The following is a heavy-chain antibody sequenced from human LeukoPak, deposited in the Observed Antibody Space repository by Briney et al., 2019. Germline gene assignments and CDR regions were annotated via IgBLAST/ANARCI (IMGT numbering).Heavy chain of an antibody. Sequence: SQTLSLTCTVSGGSISSDDYYWSWIRQPPGKGLEWIGYIYHSGNAYYNPSLKSRLMILLDTSKNQFSLRLSSVTAADTAMYYCARGGYSAYDSGMDVWGQGTTVTVSS. V-gene: IGHV4-30-4*01. CDR1: GGSISSDDYY. CDR2: IYHSGNA. CDR3: ARGGYSAYDSGMDV. D-gene: IGHD5-12*01. J-gene: IGHJ6*02.